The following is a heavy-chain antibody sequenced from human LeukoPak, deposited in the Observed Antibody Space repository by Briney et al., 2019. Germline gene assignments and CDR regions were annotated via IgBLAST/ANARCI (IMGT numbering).Heavy chain of an antibody. V-gene: IGHV1-2*06. J-gene: IGHJ2*01. CDR1: GYTFTGYY. Sequence: SSAKVSCKASGYTFTGYYMHWVRQAPGQGLEWMGRINPNSGGTNYAQKFQGRVTVTRDTSILTAYMELTRLRSDDTAVYYCARGEYSSSYPNVHWNFDLWGRGTLVTVSS. D-gene: IGHD4-11*01. CDR2: INPNSGGT. CDR3: ARGEYSSSYPNVHWNFDL.